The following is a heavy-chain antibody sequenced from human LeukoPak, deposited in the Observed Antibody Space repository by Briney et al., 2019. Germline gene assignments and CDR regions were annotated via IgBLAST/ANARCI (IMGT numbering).Heavy chain of an antibody. CDR1: GGSISSGSYY. D-gene: IGHD4-11*01. CDR2: IYTSGST. CDR3: ARDRREMTTVTLDYYYYMDV. J-gene: IGHJ6*03. Sequence: PSQTLSLTCTVSGGSISSGSYYWSWIRQPAGKGLEWIGRIYTSGSTNYNPSLKSRVTTSVDTSKNQFSLKLSSVTAADTAVYYCARDRREMTTVTLDYYYYMDVWGKGTTVTVSS. V-gene: IGHV4-61*02.